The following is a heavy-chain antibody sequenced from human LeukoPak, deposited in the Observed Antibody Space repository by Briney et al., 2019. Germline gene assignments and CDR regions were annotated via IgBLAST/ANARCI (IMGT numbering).Heavy chain of an antibody. CDR3: ARDFRYCSSGGCINWFDP. CDR1: GGATSSDT. CDR2: IHSSGST. J-gene: IGHJ5*02. D-gene: IGHD2-15*01. V-gene: IGHV4-4*07. Sequence: SETLSLTCTISGGATSSDTWTWIRQPAGKGLEWIGRIHSSGSTKYNPSLQSRISISVDKSKNQFSLRLTSLTAADTAVYYCARDFRYCSSGGCINWFDPWGQGTLVTVSS.